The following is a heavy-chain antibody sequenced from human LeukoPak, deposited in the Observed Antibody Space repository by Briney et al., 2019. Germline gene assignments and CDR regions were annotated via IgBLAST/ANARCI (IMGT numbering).Heavy chain of an antibody. V-gene: IGHV4-34*01. CDR2: INHSGST. Sequence: SETLSLTCAVYGGSFSGYYWSWIRQPPGKGLEWIGEINHSGSTNYNPSLKSRVTISVDTSKNQFSLKLSSVTAADTAVYYCARFPWGSSWYTGWFDPWGQGTLVTVSS. CDR1: GGSFSGYY. D-gene: IGHD6-13*01. CDR3: ARFPWGSSWYTGWFDP. J-gene: IGHJ5*02.